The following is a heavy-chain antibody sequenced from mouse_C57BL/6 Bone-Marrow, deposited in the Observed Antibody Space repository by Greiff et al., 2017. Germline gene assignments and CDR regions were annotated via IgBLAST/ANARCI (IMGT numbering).Heavy chain of an antibody. CDR1: GYSITSGYY. J-gene: IGHJ3*01. V-gene: IGHV3-6*01. D-gene: IGHD3-3*01. CDR2: ISYDGSN. CDR3: AGGGTRRWFAY. Sequence: ESGPGLVKPSQSLSLTCSVTGYSITSGYYWNWIRQFPGNKLEWMGYISYDGSNNYNPSLKNRISITRDTSKNQFFLKLDSGTTEDTATKYCAGGGTRRWFAYWGQGTLVTVSA.